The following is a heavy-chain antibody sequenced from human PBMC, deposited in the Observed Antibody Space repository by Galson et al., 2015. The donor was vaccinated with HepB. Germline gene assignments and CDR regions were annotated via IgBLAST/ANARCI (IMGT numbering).Heavy chain of an antibody. J-gene: IGHJ6*03. CDR2: INHSGST. D-gene: IGHD3-10*01. Sequence: KGLEWIGEINHSGSTNYNPSLKSRVTISVGTSKNQFSLKVKSVTAADTTIYYCARGVPLYYGSGRRYYYMDVWGKGTTVTVSS. V-gene: IGHV4-34*01. CDR3: ARGVPLYYGSGRRYYYMDV.